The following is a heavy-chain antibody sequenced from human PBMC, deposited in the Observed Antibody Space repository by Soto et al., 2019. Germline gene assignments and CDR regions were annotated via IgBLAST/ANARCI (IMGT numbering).Heavy chain of an antibody. CDR1: GDSMSLNDAT. CDR2: TYYRSKWYS. V-gene: IGHV6-1*01. Sequence: SQTLSLTCPISGDSMSLNDATCSLIKQSPSRCLEWLGRTYYRSKWYSDYAVSVKGRITINPDTSNNQLSLQLSSVTPDDTAMYYCARLIGNSWLDSWGQGTLVTVSS. J-gene: IGHJ5*01. CDR3: ARLIGNSWLDS. D-gene: IGHD2-8*01.